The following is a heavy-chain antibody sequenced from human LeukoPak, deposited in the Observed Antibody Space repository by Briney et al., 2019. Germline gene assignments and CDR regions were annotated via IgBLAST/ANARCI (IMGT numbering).Heavy chain of an antibody. CDR2: VSASGAST. CDR1: GFSFSTYA. Sequence: GGSLRLSCAASGFSFSTYAMTWVRQAPGKGLEWVLAVSASGASTYYADSVEGRFSISRENSKRTLYLQMNSLRAEDTAIYYCAKAGSRQLEDYWGQGTLVTISS. D-gene: IGHD1-1*01. CDR3: AKAGSRQLEDY. V-gene: IGHV3-23*01. J-gene: IGHJ4*02.